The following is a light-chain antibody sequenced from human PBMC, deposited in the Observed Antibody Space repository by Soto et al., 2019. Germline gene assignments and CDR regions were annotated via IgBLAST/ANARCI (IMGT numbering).Light chain of an antibody. CDR2: GAI. J-gene: IGKJ4*01. CDR3: QQYGRSPLT. V-gene: IGKV3-20*01. Sequence: EIVLTQSPGTLSLSPGERAALSCRASQSVNSNYLAWYQRKPGQAPRLLIYGAINRATGIPDRFSGSGSGTDFILTIDRLESEDFAVYYCQQYGRSPLTFGGGTNVEIK. CDR1: QSVNSNY.